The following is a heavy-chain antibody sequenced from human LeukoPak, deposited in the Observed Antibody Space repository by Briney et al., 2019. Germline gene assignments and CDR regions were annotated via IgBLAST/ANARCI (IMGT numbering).Heavy chain of an antibody. CDR3: AKCGRSGCHDLDY. Sequence: GGSLRLSCAASGFTFSSYAMGWVRQAPGKGLEWVSAISVTVDRTYYADAVKGRFTISRDNSKNTLYLQMNSLRAEDTAVYYCAKCGRSGCHDLDYWGQGTLVTVSS. CDR1: GFTFSSYA. CDR2: ISVTVDRT. V-gene: IGHV3-23*01. D-gene: IGHD6-19*01. J-gene: IGHJ4*02.